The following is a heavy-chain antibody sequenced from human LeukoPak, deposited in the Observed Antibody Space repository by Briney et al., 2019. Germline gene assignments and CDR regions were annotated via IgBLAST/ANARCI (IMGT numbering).Heavy chain of an antibody. CDR3: ARGGIAVAGTRNYYYYYYMDV. J-gene: IGHJ6*03. Sequence: PSETLSLTCTVSGYSISSGYYWSWIRQPAGKGLEWIGRIYTSGSTNYNPSLKSRVTISVDTSKNQFSLKLSSVTAADTAVYYCARGGIAVAGTRNYYYYYYMDVWGKGTTVTISS. D-gene: IGHD6-19*01. V-gene: IGHV4-61*02. CDR1: GYSISSGYY. CDR2: IYTSGST.